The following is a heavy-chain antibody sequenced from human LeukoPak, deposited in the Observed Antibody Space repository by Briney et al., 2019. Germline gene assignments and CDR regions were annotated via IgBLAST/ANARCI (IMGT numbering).Heavy chain of an antibody. J-gene: IGHJ4*02. Sequence: SETLSLTCSVSDGSISSGYYYWAWIRQPPGKGPEWIGSIYYSGTTYPNPSLKSRVTISLDTSKNHFSLNLRSMQASDTAVYYCARAFCVGECFVLHIFFDSWGQGTLVTVSS. V-gene: IGHV4-39*02. CDR3: ARAFCVGECFVLHIFFDS. D-gene: IGHD2-21*01. CDR1: DGSISSGYYY. CDR2: IYYSGTT.